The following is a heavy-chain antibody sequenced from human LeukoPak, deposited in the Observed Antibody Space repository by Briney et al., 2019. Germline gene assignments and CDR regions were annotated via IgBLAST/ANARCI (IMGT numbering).Heavy chain of an antibody. CDR1: GLTCNKKT. J-gene: IGHJ6*02. D-gene: IGHD3-10*01. CDR2: ITRSSSYK. Sequence: PSWSVRPSYAASGLTCNKKTMNWVRQSSRKGLEWVSSITRSSSYKYYADSVKGRFTISRDDAKNSLFLQMSSLRAEDTAVYYCASFQYYYDSGSYYKYGMDVCGQGTTVTGAS. CDR3: ASFQYYYDSGSYYKYGMDV. V-gene: IGHV3-21*01.